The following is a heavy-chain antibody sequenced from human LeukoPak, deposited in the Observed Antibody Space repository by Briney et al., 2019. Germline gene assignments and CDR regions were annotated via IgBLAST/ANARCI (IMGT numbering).Heavy chain of an antibody. CDR2: ISYTGST. CDR1: GGSISPYF. Sequence: SETLSLTCTVSGGSISPYFWSWIRQPPGKGLEWIGYISYTGSTNYNPSLKSRVTISVDTSKDQFSLQLTSVTAADTAVYYCARDDYRGVTNFDPWGQGTLVTVSS. CDR3: ARDDYRGVTNFDP. J-gene: IGHJ5*02. V-gene: IGHV4-59*01. D-gene: IGHD3-10*01.